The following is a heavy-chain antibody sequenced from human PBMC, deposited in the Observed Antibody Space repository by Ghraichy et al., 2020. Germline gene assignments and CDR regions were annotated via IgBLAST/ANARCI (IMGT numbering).Heavy chain of an antibody. CDR3: AKDEGDIVVVPAAIPN. D-gene: IGHD2-2*02. CDR1: GFTFSSYG. V-gene: IGHV3-30*18. CDR2: ISYDGSNK. J-gene: IGHJ4*02. Sequence: GESLNISCAASGFTFSSYGMHWVRQAPGKGLEWVAVISYDGSNKYYADSVKGRFTISRDNSKNTLYLQMNSLRAEDTAVYYCAKDEGDIVVVPAAIPNWGQGTLVTVSS.